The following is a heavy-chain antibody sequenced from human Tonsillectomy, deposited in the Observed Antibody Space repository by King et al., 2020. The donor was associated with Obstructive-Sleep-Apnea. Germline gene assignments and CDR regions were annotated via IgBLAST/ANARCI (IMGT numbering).Heavy chain of an antibody. Sequence: QLVQSGAERKKPGESLKIYCKVSGYTFNSYWIGWVRQMPGKGLEWRGILYPGDFDTKYSPSFSGQGTSSADKSISTAYLQWSSLKASDTAMYYCAGQPAVAGTPDYWGQGTLVTVSS. CDR1: GYTFNSYW. CDR3: AGQPAVAGTPDY. V-gene: IGHV5-51*01. D-gene: IGHD6-19*01. CDR2: LYPGDFDT. J-gene: IGHJ4*02.